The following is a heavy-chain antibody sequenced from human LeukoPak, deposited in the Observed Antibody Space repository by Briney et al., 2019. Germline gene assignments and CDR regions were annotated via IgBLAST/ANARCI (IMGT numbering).Heavy chain of an antibody. CDR3: ATPLLDYYDSSGQLYYFDY. CDR1: GGSISSSSYY. Sequence: PSETLSLTCTVSGGSISSSSYYWGWIRQPPGKGLEWIGSIHYSGSTYYNPSLKSRVTISVDTSKNQFSLKLSSVTAADTAVYYCATPLLDYYDSSGQLYYFDYWGQGTLVTVSS. CDR2: IHYSGST. D-gene: IGHD3-22*01. V-gene: IGHV4-39*01. J-gene: IGHJ4*02.